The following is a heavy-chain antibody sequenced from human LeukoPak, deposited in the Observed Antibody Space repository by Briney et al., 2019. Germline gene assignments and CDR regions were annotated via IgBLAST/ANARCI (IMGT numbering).Heavy chain of an antibody. CDR2: IYYSGSN. CDR3: ARSRYSLSPLDY. D-gene: IGHD2-15*01. Sequence: SETLSLTCTVSGASISSSSYHWGWIRQPPGKGLEWIGSIYYSGSNYHNPSLVSRVSISVDTSKNQFSLKLSSVTAADTAVYYCARSRYSLSPLDYWGQGTMVTVSS. CDR1: GASISSSSYH. V-gene: IGHV4-39*01. J-gene: IGHJ4*02.